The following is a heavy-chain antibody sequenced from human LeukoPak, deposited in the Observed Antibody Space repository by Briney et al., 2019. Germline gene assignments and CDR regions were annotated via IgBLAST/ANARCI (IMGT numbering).Heavy chain of an antibody. CDR3: AKNGIWYYFDY. CDR2: ISGSGGST. D-gene: IGHD1-20*01. CDR1: GFTFSSYA. Sequence: GGSLRLSCAASGFTFSSYAMSWVRQAPGQGLEWVSAISGSGGSTYYAESVKGRFTISRDNSKNTLYLQMHSLRAEDTAVYYCAKNGIWYYFDYWGQGTLVTVSS. J-gene: IGHJ4*02. V-gene: IGHV3-23*01.